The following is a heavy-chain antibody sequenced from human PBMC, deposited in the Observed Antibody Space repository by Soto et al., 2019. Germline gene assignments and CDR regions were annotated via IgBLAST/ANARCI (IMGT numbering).Heavy chain of an antibody. J-gene: IGHJ6*02. D-gene: IGHD6-6*01. CDR2: ISYDGSNK. Sequence: QVQLVESGGGVVQPGRSLRLSCAASGFTFSSYAMHWVRQAPGKGLEWVAVISYDGSNKYYADSVKGRFTISRDNSKNTLYLQMNSRRAEDTAVYYCASDSGKLAPPYYYYCMDVWGQGTTVTVSS. CDR3: ASDSGKLAPPYYYYCMDV. CDR1: GFTFSSYA. V-gene: IGHV3-30-3*01.